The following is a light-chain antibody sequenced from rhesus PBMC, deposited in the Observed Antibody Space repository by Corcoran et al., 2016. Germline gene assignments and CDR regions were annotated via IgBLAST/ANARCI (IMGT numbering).Light chain of an antibody. V-gene: IGLV2-32*02. CDR3: SSYAGSNTFI. CDR1: SSDIGGDNY. Sequence: QAALTQPRSVSGSPGQSVTISCTGTSSDIGGDNYVSWYQQHPGTAPKLMIYEVSKRPSGVSDRFSGSKSGNTASLTISGLQAEDEADYYCSSYAGSNTFIFGAGTRLTVL. CDR2: EVS. J-gene: IGLJ1*01.